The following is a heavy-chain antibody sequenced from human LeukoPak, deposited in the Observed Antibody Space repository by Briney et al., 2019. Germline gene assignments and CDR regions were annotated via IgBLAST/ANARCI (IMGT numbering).Heavy chain of an antibody. CDR3: AKDRTTVVPASYFDY. V-gene: IGHV3-33*06. CDR2: MWSDGTKK. Sequence: GGSLRLSCAASGFTFSHYGMHWVRQAPGKGLEWVAVMWSDGTKKYYADSVKGRFTVSRDTSKHTLYLQMNSLRAEDTAVYYCAKDRTTVVPASYFDYWGQGTLVTVSS. J-gene: IGHJ4*02. D-gene: IGHD2-2*01. CDR1: GFTFSHYG.